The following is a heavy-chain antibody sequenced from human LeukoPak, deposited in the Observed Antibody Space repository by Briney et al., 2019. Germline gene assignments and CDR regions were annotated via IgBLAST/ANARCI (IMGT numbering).Heavy chain of an antibody. J-gene: IGHJ4*02. Sequence: GASVKVSCKASGYTFASYGISWVRQAPGQGLEWMGWISAYNGNTNYAQKLQGRVTMTTDTSTSTAYMELRSLRSDDTAVYYCARDSSHWGFRLVDYWGQGTLVTVSS. CDR2: ISAYNGNT. CDR1: GYTFASYG. V-gene: IGHV1-18*01. CDR3: ARDSSHWGFRLVDY. D-gene: IGHD7-27*01.